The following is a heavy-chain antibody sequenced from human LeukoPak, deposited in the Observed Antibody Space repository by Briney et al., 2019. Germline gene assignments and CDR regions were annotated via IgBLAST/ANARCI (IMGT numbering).Heavy chain of an antibody. D-gene: IGHD3-9*01. Sequence: SETLSLTCTVSGGSISSGGYYWSWIRQHPGKGLEWIGYIYYSGSTHYNPSLKSRVTISVDTSKNQFSLKLSSVTAADTAVYYCARGGRVTYYDILTGYFEGRPLDYWGQGTLVTVSS. CDR2: IYYSGST. J-gene: IGHJ4*02. V-gene: IGHV4-31*03. CDR1: GGSISSGGYY. CDR3: ARGGRVTYYDILTGYFEGRPLDY.